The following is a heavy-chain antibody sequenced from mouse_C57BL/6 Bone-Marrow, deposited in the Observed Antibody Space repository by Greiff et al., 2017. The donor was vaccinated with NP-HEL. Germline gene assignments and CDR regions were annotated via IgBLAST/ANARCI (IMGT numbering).Heavy chain of an antibody. CDR3: ARMGNY. CDR2: INPYNGGT. J-gene: IGHJ2*01. Sequence: VQRVESGPVLVKPGASVKMSCKASGYTFTDYYMNWVKQSHGKSLEWIGVINPYNGGTSYNQKFKGKATLTVDKSSSTAYMELNSLTSEDSAVYYCARMGNYWGQGTTLTVSS. CDR1: GYTFTDYY. V-gene: IGHV1-19*01.